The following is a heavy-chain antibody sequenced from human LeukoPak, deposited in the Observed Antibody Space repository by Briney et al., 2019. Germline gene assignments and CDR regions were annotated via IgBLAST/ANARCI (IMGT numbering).Heavy chain of an antibody. Sequence: PSETLSLTCTVSGGSISSGDYYWSWIRQPPGKGLEWIGYIYYSGSTNYNPSLKSRVTISVDTSKNQFSLKLSSVTAADTAVYYCARGRSVVGATGDYWGQGTLVTVSS. J-gene: IGHJ4*02. V-gene: IGHV4-30-4*01. CDR3: ARGRSVVGATGDY. CDR2: IYYSGST. D-gene: IGHD1-26*01. CDR1: GGSISSGDYY.